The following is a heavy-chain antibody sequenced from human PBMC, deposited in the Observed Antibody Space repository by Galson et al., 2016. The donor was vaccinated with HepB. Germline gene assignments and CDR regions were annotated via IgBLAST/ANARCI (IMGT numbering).Heavy chain of an antibody. CDR3: AKEFVATASVVGDY. Sequence: SLRLSCAASGFTFSSYAMSWVLQAPGKGLEWVSAISSSGGTTYYADSVKGRFTVSRDNSKNTLYLQMNSLRAEDTAVYYCAKEFVATASVVGDYWGQGTLVTVSS. CDR2: ISSSGGTT. V-gene: IGHV3-23*01. J-gene: IGHJ4*02. CDR1: GFTFSSYA. D-gene: IGHD2-21*01.